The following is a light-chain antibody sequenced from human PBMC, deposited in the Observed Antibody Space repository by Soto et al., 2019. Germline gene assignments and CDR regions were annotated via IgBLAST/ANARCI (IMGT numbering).Light chain of an antibody. Sequence: DIQMTQSPSTLSASVGDRVTITCRASQNINRWLAWYQQKPGKAPNLLIHRASTLESGVPSRFSGSGSETEFTLTISSLQPDDSATYYCQQYNSYSSTTFGQGTKLEIK. V-gene: IGKV1-5*03. CDR3: QQYNSYSSTT. CDR2: RAS. CDR1: QNINRW. J-gene: IGKJ2*01.